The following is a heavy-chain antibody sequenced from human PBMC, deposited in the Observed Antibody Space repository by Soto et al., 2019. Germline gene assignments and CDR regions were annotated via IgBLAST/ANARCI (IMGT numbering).Heavy chain of an antibody. V-gene: IGHV1-69*02. CDR2: IIPILGIA. CDR1: GGTFSSYT. Sequence: QVQLVQSGAEVKKPGSSVKVSCKASGGTFSSYTISWVRQAPGQGLEWMGRIIPILGIANYAQKFQGRVTITADKSTSTAYMELSSLRSEDTAVYYCARRPGYSSSWPDNFDYWGQGTLVTVSS. CDR3: ARRPGYSSSWPDNFDY. D-gene: IGHD6-13*01. J-gene: IGHJ4*02.